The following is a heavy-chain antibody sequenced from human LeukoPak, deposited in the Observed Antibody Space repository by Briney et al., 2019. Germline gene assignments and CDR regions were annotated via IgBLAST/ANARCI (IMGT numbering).Heavy chain of an antibody. CDR2: IYYSGST. CDR1: GGSISSYY. V-gene: IGHV4-59*01. Sequence: PSETLSLTCTVSGGSISSYYWSWIRQPPGKGLEWIGYIYYSGSTNYNPSLKSRVTISVDTSKNQFSLKLSSVTAADTAVYYCARANTAQAYYYSMDVWGQGTTVTVSS. J-gene: IGHJ6*02. D-gene: IGHD5-18*01. CDR3: ARANTAQAYYYSMDV.